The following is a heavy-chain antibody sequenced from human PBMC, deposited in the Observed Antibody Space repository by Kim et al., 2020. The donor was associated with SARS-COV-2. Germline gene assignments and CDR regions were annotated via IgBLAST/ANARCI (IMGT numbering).Heavy chain of an antibody. V-gene: IGHV1-69*13. CDR1: GGTFSSYA. Sequence: SVKVSCKASGGTFSSYAISWVRQAPGQGLEWMGGIIPIFGTANYAQKFQGRVTITADESTSTAYMELSSLRSEDTAVYYCARTALEDIVVVPAAITPAYYYYGMDVWGQGTTVTVSS. D-gene: IGHD2-2*02. CDR2: IIPIFGTA. J-gene: IGHJ6*02. CDR3: ARTALEDIVVVPAAITPAYYYYGMDV.